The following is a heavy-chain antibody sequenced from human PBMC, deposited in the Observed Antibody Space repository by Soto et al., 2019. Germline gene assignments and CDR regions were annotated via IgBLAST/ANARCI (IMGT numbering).Heavy chain of an antibody. CDR1: GFTFDDYT. V-gene: IGHV3-43*01. CDR2: ISWDGGST. Sequence: EVQLVESGGVVVQPGGSLRLSCAASGFTFDDYTMHWVRQAPGKGLEWVSLISWDGGSTYYADSVKGRFTISRDNSKNSLYLQMNSLRTEDTALYYGAKDDDDGDYYFDYWGQGTLVTVSS. J-gene: IGHJ4*02. CDR3: AKDDDDGDYYFDY. D-gene: IGHD4-17*01.